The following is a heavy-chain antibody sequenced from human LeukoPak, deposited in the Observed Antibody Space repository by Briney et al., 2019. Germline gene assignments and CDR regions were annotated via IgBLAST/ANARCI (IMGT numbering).Heavy chain of an antibody. CDR2: IFHTGST. J-gene: IGHJ4*02. D-gene: IGHD5-18*01. CDR3: ARVGRGYSHGD. V-gene: IGHV4-38-2*02. CDR1: GDSISSGNY. Sequence: PSETLSLTCTVSGDSISSGNYWGWIRQPPGKGLEWIGSIFHTGSTYFNLSLKSRVTISIDTSRNQFSLKLSSVTAADTAIYYCARVGRGYSHGDWGQGTLVTVSS.